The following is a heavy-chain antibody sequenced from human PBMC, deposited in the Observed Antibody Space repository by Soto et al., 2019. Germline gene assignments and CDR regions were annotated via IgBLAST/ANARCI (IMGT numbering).Heavy chain of an antibody. CDR3: AREGALKPFSS. CDR1: GFTFSNYD. V-gene: IGHV3-21*01. CDR2: ISGSSIYI. Sequence: GGSLRLSCVASGFTFSNYDMNWVRQAPGKGLEWVSHISGSSIYIHYADSVRGRFTISRDNAKNSVYLQMDSLRVEDTAVYYCAREGALKPFSSWGQGALVTVSS. J-gene: IGHJ5*02.